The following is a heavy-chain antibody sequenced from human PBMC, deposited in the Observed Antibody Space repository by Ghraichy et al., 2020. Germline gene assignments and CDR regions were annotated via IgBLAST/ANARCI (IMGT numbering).Heavy chain of an antibody. V-gene: IGHV3-30-3*01. CDR2: ISYDGSIK. CDR3: ARDAGGTAAANFDY. CDR1: GFTFSRYA. J-gene: IGHJ4*02. D-gene: IGHD2-2*01. Sequence: GGSLRLSCAASGFTFSRYAMHWVRQAPGKGLEWVAFISYDGSIKYYADSVKGRFTISRDNSMNTLFLQMNSLRAEDTAVYYCARDAGGTAAANFDYWGQGTLVTVSS.